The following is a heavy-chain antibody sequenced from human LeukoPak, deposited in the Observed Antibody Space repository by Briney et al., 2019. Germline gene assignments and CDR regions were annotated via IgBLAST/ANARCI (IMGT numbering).Heavy chain of an antibody. CDR1: GFTFSSYW. Sequence: GGSLRLSCAGSGFTFSSYWMHWVRQVPGKGLVWVSSIKPDGSTTNYADSAKGRFTISRDNAGNTLFLHANSLRAEDTAVYYCARGGPTTWFWGQGTLVTISS. D-gene: IGHD2/OR15-2a*01. V-gene: IGHV3-74*01. CDR3: ARGGPTTWF. J-gene: IGHJ4*02. CDR2: IKPDGSTT.